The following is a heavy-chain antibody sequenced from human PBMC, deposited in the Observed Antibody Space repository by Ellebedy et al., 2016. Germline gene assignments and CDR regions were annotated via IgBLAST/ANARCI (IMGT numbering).Heavy chain of an antibody. Sequence: GGSLRLSCAASGFTFSSYAMHWVRQAPGKGLEWVAVISYDGSSKFYADSVKGRFTISRDNSKNTLYLQMNSLRAEDTAVYYCARGSDYYGSGSYYNQFDYWGQGTLVTVSS. J-gene: IGHJ4*02. CDR1: GFTFSSYA. D-gene: IGHD3-10*01. CDR2: ISYDGSSK. CDR3: ARGSDYYGSGSYYNQFDY. V-gene: IGHV3-30*04.